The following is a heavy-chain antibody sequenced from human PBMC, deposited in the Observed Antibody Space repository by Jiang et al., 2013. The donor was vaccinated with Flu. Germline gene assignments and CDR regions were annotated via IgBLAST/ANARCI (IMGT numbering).Heavy chain of an antibody. J-gene: IGHJ5*02. CDR3: ARVGDLGGIDP. Sequence: KSRVTISVDTSKNQFSLKLSSVTAADTAVYYCARVGDLGGIDPWGQGTLVTVSS. D-gene: IGHD3-10*01. V-gene: IGHV4-31*02.